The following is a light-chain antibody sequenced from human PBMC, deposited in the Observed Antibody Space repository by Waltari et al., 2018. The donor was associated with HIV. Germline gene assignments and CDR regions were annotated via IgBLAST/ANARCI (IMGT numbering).Light chain of an antibody. V-gene: IGKV1-5*03. CDR2: KAS. J-gene: IGKJ1*01. CDR3: QHYNSYPWT. Sequence: DIQMTQSPSTLSASVGDRVRITCRASQSISSWLAWFQQKPGKAPRLLIYKASILESWVPSRFSGGGSGTEFTLTISSLQPDDFATYYCQHYNSYPWTFGQGTKVEIK. CDR1: QSISSW.